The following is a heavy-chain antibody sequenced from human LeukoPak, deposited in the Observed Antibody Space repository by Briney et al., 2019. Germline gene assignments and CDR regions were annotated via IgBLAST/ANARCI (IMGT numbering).Heavy chain of an antibody. Sequence: SETLSLTCTVSGGSISSGGYYWSWIRQHPGTGLEWIGYIYHSGSTYYNPSLKSRVTISVDTSKNQFSLKLSSVTAADTAVYYCARTRNYYYYGMDVWGQGTTVTVSS. CDR1: GGSISSGGYY. CDR3: ARTRNYYYYGMDV. J-gene: IGHJ6*02. V-gene: IGHV4-31*03. CDR2: IYHSGST.